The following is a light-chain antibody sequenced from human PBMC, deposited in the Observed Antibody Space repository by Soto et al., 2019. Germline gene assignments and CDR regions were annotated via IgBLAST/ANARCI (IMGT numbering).Light chain of an antibody. J-gene: IGKJ5*01. CDR2: GAS. V-gene: IGKV3-20*01. Sequence: EIVLTQSPATLSLSPWERATLSCRASQSVSSRLAWYQQKPGQAPRLLISGASSRATGIPDRFSGSGFGTDFTLTISRLEPEDFALYYCQHYAGGSRITFGQGTRLEIK. CDR1: QSVSSR. CDR3: QHYAGGSRIT.